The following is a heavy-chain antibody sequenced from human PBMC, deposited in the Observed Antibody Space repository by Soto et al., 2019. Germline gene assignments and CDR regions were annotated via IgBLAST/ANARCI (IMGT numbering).Heavy chain of an antibody. CDR2: ISGSGASK. CDR3: AKTPGVIVVVTASDH. V-gene: IGHV3-23*01. D-gene: IGHD3-22*01. CDR1: GFTFSRHA. J-gene: IGHJ4*02. Sequence: EVDPLESGGGMVQPGGSLRLSCVASGFTFSRHALAWVRQVPGKGLEWVSAISGSGASKYDADSVKGRFTISRDNSNNTLFLHMNSLRADDTTVYYCAKTPGVIVVVTASDHWGRGIPVIVSS.